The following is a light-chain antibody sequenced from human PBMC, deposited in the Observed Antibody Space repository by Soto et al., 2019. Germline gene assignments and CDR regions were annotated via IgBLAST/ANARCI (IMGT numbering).Light chain of an antibody. CDR3: QVWEATGDQVV. CDR1: NVGSRS. J-gene: IGLJ2*01. V-gene: IGLV3-21*01. Sequence: SYELTQPPSASVAPGETARISCGGNNVGSRSVHWYQQKPGQAPFLVIYYDSDRPSGIPERFSGSNSGNTATLIISRVEAGDEADYYCQVWEATGDQVVFGGGTKLTFL. CDR2: YDS.